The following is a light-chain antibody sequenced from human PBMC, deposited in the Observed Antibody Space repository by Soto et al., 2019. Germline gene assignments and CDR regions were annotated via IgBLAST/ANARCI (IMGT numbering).Light chain of an antibody. V-gene: IGKV3-15*01. CDR2: DAS. CDR3: QPSNNWPWT. CDR1: QSVSSY. Sequence: EIVVTQSPATGSWSPGERATRSCKASQSVSSYLAWYQQKPGQAPSLLIYDASTRATGIPARFSGSGSGTEFPTTIRSLKSEAFAVYYCQPSNNWPWTFGPGTKVDIK. J-gene: IGKJ1*01.